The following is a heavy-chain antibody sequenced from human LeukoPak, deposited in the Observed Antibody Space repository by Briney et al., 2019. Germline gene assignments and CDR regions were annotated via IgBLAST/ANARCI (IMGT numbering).Heavy chain of an antibody. J-gene: IGHJ3*02. D-gene: IGHD3-3*01. V-gene: IGHV1-69*13. CDR3: AKGSITIFGVADAFDI. CDR1: GGTFSSYA. Sequence: SVKVSCKASGGTFSSYAISWVRQAPGQGLEWMGGIIPIFGTANYAQKFQGRVTITADESTSTAYMELSSLRSEDTAVYYCAKGSITIFGVADAFDIWGQGTMVTVSS. CDR2: IIPIFGTA.